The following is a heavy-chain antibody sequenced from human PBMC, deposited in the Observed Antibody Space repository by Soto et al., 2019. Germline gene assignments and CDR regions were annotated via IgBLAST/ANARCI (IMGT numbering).Heavy chain of an antibody. CDR1: GFTFSSYA. CDR3: AKNHSIVPTNVFDL. J-gene: IGHJ4*02. V-gene: IGHV3-30-3*02. D-gene: IGHD5-12*01. Sequence: LRLSCAASGFTFSSYAMHWVRQAPGKGLEWVAVISYDGSNKYYADSVKGRFTISRDNSKNRVYLHMNSLRAEDTAVYYCAKNHSIVPTNVFDLWGRGTLVTVSS. CDR2: ISYDGSNK.